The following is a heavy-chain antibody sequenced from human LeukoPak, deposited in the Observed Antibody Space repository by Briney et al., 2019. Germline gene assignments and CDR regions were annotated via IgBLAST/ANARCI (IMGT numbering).Heavy chain of an antibody. J-gene: IGHJ6*03. CDR1: GLTFSNYG. D-gene: IGHD1-26*01. V-gene: IGHV3-23*01. CDR2: ISGSGGNT. Sequence: GGTLRLSCAASGLTFSNYGMSWVRQAPGKGLEWVSAISGSGGNTYYADSVKGRFTISRDNSKNTPYLQMNSLRAEDTAVYYCAKDDGGSYYIYYYYMDVWGKGTTVTISS. CDR3: AKDDGGSYYIYYYYMDV.